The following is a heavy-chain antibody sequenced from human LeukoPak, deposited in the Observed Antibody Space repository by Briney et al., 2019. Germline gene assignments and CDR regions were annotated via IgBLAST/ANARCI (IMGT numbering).Heavy chain of an antibody. CDR2: IKQDGSEK. J-gene: IGHJ4*02. CDR1: GITFSNYA. V-gene: IGHV3-7*03. CDR3: ARGAYYYDSSGYYYGTIHFDY. Sequence: GGSLRLSCVASGITFSNYAVSWVRQAPGKGLEWVANIKQDGSEKYYVDSVKGRFTISRDNAKNSLYLQMNSLRAEDTAVYYCARGAYYYDSSGYYYGTIHFDYWGQGTLVTVSS. D-gene: IGHD3-22*01.